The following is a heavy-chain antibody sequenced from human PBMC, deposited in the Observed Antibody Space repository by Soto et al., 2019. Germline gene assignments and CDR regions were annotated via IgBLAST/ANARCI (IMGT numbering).Heavy chain of an antibody. Sequence: ASVKVSCKASGYTFTGYAMHWVRQAPGQRLEWMGWINAGNGNTKYSQKFQGRVTITRDTSASTAYMELSSLRSEDTAVYYCARAVAVPADFDYWGKGTLVTVSS. D-gene: IGHD6-19*01. CDR1: GYTFTGYA. V-gene: IGHV1-3*01. CDR3: ARAVAVPADFDY. CDR2: INAGNGNT. J-gene: IGHJ4*02.